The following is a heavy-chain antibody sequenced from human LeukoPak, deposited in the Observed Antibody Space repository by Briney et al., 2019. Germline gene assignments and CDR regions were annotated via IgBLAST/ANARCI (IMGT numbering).Heavy chain of an antibody. V-gene: IGHV3-66*01. Sequence: GGSLRLSCAASGFTVSSNYMSWVRQAPGKGLEWVSVIYSGGSTYYADSVKGRFTISRDNSKNTLYLQMNSLRAEDTAVHYCARDGPYSSSSPFDYWGQGTLVTVSS. CDR2: IYSGGST. J-gene: IGHJ4*02. D-gene: IGHD6-6*01. CDR3: ARDGPYSSSSPFDY. CDR1: GFTVSSNY.